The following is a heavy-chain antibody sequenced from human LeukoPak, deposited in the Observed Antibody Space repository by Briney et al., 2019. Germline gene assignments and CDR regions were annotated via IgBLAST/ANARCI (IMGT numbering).Heavy chain of an antibody. J-gene: IGHJ4*02. V-gene: IGHV3-23*01. CDR1: GFTFSSYG. D-gene: IGHD6-13*01. Sequence: GGSLRLSCAASGFTFSSYGMSWVRQAPGKGLEWVSAISGSGGSTYYADSVKGRFTISRDNSKNTLYLQMNSLRAEDTAVYYCAKDHYQYSSSWYGYWGQGTLVTVSS. CDR2: ISGSGGST. CDR3: AKDHYQYSSSWYGY.